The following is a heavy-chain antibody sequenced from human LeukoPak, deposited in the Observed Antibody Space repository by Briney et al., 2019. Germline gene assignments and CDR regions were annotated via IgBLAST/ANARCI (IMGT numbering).Heavy chain of an antibody. Sequence: SQTLSLTCAISGDSVSSNSAAWNWIRQSPSRGLEWLGRTYYRSKWYNDYAVSVKSRITINPDTSKNQFSLQLSSVTPEDTAVYYCARDTIFGAYYYYYGMDVWGQGTTVTVSS. CDR2: TYYRSKWYN. CDR3: ARDTIFGAYYYYYGMDV. J-gene: IGHJ6*02. CDR1: GDSVSSNSAA. D-gene: IGHD3-3*01. V-gene: IGHV6-1*01.